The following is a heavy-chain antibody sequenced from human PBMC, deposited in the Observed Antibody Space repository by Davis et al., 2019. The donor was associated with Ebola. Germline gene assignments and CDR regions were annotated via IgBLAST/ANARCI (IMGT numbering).Heavy chain of an antibody. Sequence: ETLFLTCTVSGGSISSSSYYWGWVRQAPGQGLEWVSAITGSGGSAYYADSVTGRFGLSRDNSKKTVYLQMDNLRAEDTAVYFCAKSPTYFPYNVDYWGQGALVTVSS. CDR3: AKSPTYFPYNVDY. CDR1: GGSISSSSYY. V-gene: IGHV3-23*01. D-gene: IGHD1-1*01. J-gene: IGHJ4*02. CDR2: ITGSGGSA.